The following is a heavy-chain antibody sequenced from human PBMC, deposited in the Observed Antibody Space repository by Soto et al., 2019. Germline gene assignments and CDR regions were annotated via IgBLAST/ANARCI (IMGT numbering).Heavy chain of an antibody. CDR2: ISAYNGNT. J-gene: IGHJ4*02. D-gene: IGHD3-10*02. Sequence: QVQLVQSGAEVKKPGASVKVSCKASGYTFTSYGISWVRQAPGQGLEWMGWISAYNGNTNYAQKLQGRVTMTTDTSTSNAYMEVRSLRSDDTAVYYCARVVGMLLGSPGAYYFDYWGQGTLVTVSS. V-gene: IGHV1-18*01. CDR3: ARVVGMLLGSPGAYYFDY. CDR1: GYTFTSYG.